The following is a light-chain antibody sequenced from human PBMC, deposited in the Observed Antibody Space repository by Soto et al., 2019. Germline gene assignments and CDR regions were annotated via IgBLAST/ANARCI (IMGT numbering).Light chain of an antibody. CDR1: SSDVGAYNY. Sequence: QSALTQPPSASGSPGQSVTISCTRTSSDVGAYNYVSWYQQHAGKAPKLVIYEVTKRPSGVPDRFSGSKSANTASLTVSGLQAEDEADYYCSSFAASNTRVFGGGTKLTVL. V-gene: IGLV2-8*01. J-gene: IGLJ3*02. CDR3: SSFAASNTRV. CDR2: EVT.